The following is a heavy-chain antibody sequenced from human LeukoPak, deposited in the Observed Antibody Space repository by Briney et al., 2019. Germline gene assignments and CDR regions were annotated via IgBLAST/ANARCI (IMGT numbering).Heavy chain of an antibody. CDR1: GDSINSLDL. CDR2: MYLSGTT. D-gene: IGHD2-2*03. Sequence: TSGTLSLTCTVSGDSINSLDLWSWVRQPPGKGLEWIGEMYLSGTTHSNPSLKSRVTISVDTSKNQFSLKLSSVTAADTAVYYCARYGYCSSTSCSSGGMDVWGQGTTVTVSS. CDR3: ARYGYCSSTSCSSGGMDV. V-gene: IGHV4-4*02. J-gene: IGHJ6*02.